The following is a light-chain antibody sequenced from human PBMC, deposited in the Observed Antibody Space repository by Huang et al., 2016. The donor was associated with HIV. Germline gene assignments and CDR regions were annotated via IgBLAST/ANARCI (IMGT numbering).Light chain of an antibody. CDR2: AAS. CDR1: QNISSF. Sequence: DIQMTQSPYSLSASVGDRVTITCRASQNISSFLNWYQQKPGKAPTLLIHAASNLLSGVPPRFSGSGSRTNFILSISSLQPDDFVTYYCQQSYSSPLTFGPGTTVDI. CDR3: QQSYSSPLT. J-gene: IGKJ3*01. V-gene: IGKV1-39*01.